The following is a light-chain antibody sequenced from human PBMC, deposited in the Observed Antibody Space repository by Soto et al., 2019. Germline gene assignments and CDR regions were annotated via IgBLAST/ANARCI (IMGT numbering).Light chain of an antibody. Sequence: EIVLTQSPATLSLSPGERATLSCRASQSVSSYLAWYQQXXXXAPRLLIYDASNRATGIPVRFSGSGSGTDFTLTISSLEPEDFAVYYCQQRSNWPPITFGQGTRLEIK. CDR2: DAS. J-gene: IGKJ5*01. V-gene: IGKV3-11*01. CDR1: QSVSSY. CDR3: QQRSNWPPIT.